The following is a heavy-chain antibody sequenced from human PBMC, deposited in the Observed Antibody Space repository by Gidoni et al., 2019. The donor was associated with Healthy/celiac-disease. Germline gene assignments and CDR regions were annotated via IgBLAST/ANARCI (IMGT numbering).Heavy chain of an antibody. CDR3: AREWRAVTTLGFYYYYGMDV. J-gene: IGHJ6*02. D-gene: IGHD4-17*01. Sequence: QVQLQQWGAGLLKPSETFSGYYWSWIRQPPGKGLEWIGEINHSGSTNYNPSLKSRVTISVDTSKNQFSLKLSSVTAADTAVYYCAREWRAVTTLGFYYYYGMDVWGQGTTVTVSS. CDR2: INHSGST. V-gene: IGHV4-34*01. CDR1: FSGYY.